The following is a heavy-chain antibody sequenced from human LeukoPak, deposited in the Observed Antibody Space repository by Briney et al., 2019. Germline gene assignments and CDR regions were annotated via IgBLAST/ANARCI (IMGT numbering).Heavy chain of an antibody. J-gene: IGHJ5*02. V-gene: IGHV4-59*01. Sequence: SGTLSLTCTVSGGSISSYYWSWIRQPPGKGLEWIGYIYYSGSTNYNPSLKSRVTISVDTSKNQFSLKLSSVTAADTAVYYCARAWDIVATFDPWGQGTLVTVSS. CDR3: ARAWDIVATFDP. D-gene: IGHD5-12*01. CDR1: GGSISSYY. CDR2: IYYSGST.